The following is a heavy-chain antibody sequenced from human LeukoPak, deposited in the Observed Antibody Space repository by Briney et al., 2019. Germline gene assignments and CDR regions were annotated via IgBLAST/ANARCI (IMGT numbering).Heavy chain of an antibody. CDR1: GFTFTSYG. CDR3: AKDDSTLGQSVNHYFDY. V-gene: IGHV3-30*18. D-gene: IGHD3-16*01. Sequence: GRSLRLSCAASGFTFTSYGMHWVRQAPGKGLEWVAVISYDGSNTYYADSVKGRFTISRDDSKNTLFLHTNSLRAEDTAVYFCAKDDSTLGQSVNHYFDYWGQGTLVTVSS. CDR2: ISYDGSNT. J-gene: IGHJ4*02.